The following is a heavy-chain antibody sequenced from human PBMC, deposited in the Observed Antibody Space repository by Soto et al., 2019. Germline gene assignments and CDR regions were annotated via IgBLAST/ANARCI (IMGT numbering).Heavy chain of an antibody. CDR1: GGSISSTSYY. CDR2: IYYSGST. CDR3: AGAYYYDRSGYPF. Sequence: QLQLQESGPGLVKPSETLSLTCTVSGGSISSTSYYWGWIRQPPGKGLEWIGSIYYSGSTYYNTSLKSRATMTVDTSQNQFSVMLISVTGADTAVYYCAGAYYYDRSGYPFWGEGTLVAVSS. D-gene: IGHD3-22*01. V-gene: IGHV4-39*01. J-gene: IGHJ4*02.